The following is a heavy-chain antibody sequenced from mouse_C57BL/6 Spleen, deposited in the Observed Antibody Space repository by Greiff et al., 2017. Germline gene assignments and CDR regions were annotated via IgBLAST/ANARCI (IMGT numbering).Heavy chain of an antibody. CDR3: AKNRGANAAWFAY. V-gene: IGHV2-5*01. CDR1: GFSLTSYG. CDR2: IWRGGST. J-gene: IGHJ3*01. D-gene: IGHD3-1*01. Sequence: VQLVESGPGLVQPSQSLSITCTVSGFSLTSYGVHWVRQSPGKGLEWLGVIWRGGSTDYNAAFMSRLSITKDNSKSQVFFKMNSLQADDTAIYYCAKNRGANAAWFAYWGQGTLVTVSA.